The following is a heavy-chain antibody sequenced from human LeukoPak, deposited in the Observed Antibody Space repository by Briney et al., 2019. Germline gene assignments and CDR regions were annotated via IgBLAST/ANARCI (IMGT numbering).Heavy chain of an antibody. CDR3: ARIIAVAGTPFDY. V-gene: IGHV3-48*01. CDR1: GFTFSSYS. CDR2: ISSSSSTI. Sequence: PGGSLRLSCAASGFTFSSYSMNWVRQAPGKGLEWVSYISSSSSTIYYADSVKGRFTISRDNAKNSLYLQMNSPRAEDTAVYYCARIIAVAGTPFDYWGQGTLVTVSS. J-gene: IGHJ4*02. D-gene: IGHD6-19*01.